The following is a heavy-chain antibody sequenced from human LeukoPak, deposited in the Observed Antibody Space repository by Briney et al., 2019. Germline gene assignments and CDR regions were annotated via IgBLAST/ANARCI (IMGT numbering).Heavy chain of an antibody. Sequence: GESLKISCKGSGYSFTRYWIAWVRQMPGRGLEWMGIIYPGDSDTRYSPSFQGQVTISADKSVSTAYLQWSSLKASDTAMYYCARHALGYTGSLGVWGTGTTVIIPS. D-gene: IGHD1-26*01. J-gene: IGHJ6*04. CDR2: IYPGDSDT. V-gene: IGHV5-51*01. CDR1: GYSFTRYW. CDR3: ARHALGYTGSLGV.